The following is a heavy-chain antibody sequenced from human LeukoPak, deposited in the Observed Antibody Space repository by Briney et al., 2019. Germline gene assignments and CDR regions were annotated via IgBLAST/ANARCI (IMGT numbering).Heavy chain of an antibody. Sequence: SGGSLRLSCAASGFTFSSYAMHWVRQAPCKGLEWVAVISYDGSNKYYADSVKGRFTISRDNSKNTLYLQMNSLRAEDTAVYYCAKEFNFFRGVIISTDYWGQGTLVTVSS. D-gene: IGHD3-10*01. CDR3: AKEFNFFRGVIISTDY. V-gene: IGHV3-30-3*01. J-gene: IGHJ4*02. CDR2: ISYDGSNK. CDR1: GFTFSSYA.